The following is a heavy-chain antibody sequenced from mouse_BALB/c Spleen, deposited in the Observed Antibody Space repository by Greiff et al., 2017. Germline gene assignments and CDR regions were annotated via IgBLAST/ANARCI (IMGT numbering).Heavy chain of an antibody. V-gene: IGHV2-9*02. D-gene: IGHD2-14*01. J-gene: IGHJ3*01. Sequence: VHLVESGPGLVAPSQSLSITCTVSGFSLTSYGVHWVRQPPGKGLEWLGVIWAGGSTNYNSALMSRLSISKDNSKSQVFLKMNSLQTDDTAMYYCARGGRYDGFAYWGQGTLVTVSA. CDR3: ARGGRYDGFAY. CDR2: IWAGGST. CDR1: GFSLTSYG.